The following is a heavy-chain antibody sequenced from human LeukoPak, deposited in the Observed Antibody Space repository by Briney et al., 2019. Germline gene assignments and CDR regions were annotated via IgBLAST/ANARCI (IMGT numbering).Heavy chain of an antibody. CDR2: ISAYNGNT. Sequence: VASVKVSCKASGYTFSSYGISWVRQAPGQGLEWMGWISAYNGNTNFAQEFQGRVTMTTDTSTSTASMGLRSLRSDDTAVYYCARDQGIYNHRIIGSWGQGTLVTVSS. CDR1: GYTFSSYG. D-gene: IGHD1-20*01. V-gene: IGHV1-18*01. CDR3: ARDQGIYNHRIIGS. J-gene: IGHJ4*02.